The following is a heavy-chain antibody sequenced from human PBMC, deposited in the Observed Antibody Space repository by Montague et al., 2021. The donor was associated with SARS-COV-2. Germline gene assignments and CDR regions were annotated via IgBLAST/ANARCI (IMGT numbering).Heavy chain of an antibody. V-gene: IGHV4-39*02. CDR2: IYYSGTT. Sequence: SETLSLTCSVSSGSIISSGYYWGWIRQPPGKELEWIGNIYYSGTTYYNPPHQSRGTISVDTSKNHLSLRLSSVTAADTAVYFCARGMIRGVTTPFDYWGQGSQVTVSS. J-gene: IGHJ4*02. CDR3: ARGMIRGVTTPFDY. CDR1: SGSIISSGYY. D-gene: IGHD3-10*01.